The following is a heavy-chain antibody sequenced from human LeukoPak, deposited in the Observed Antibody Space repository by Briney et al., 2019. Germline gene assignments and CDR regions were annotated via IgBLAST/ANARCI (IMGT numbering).Heavy chain of an antibody. D-gene: IGHD3-9*01. V-gene: IGHV3-9*01. Sequence: PGGSPRLSCAASGFTFSSYAMHWVRQAPGKGLEWVSGISWNSGSIGYADSVKGRFTISRDNAKNSLYLQMNSLRAEDTALYYCAKGNYDILTGYDYWGQGTLVTVSS. J-gene: IGHJ4*02. CDR1: GFTFSSYA. CDR2: ISWNSGSI. CDR3: AKGNYDILTGYDY.